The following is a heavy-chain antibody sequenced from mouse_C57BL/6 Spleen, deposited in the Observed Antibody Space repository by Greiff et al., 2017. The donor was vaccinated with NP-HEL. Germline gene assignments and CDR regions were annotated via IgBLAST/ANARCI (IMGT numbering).Heavy chain of an antibody. CDR1: GYTFTDYE. D-gene: IGHD4-1*01. CDR2: IDPETGGT. CDR3: TREKTGFAY. Sequence: VHVKQSGAELVRPGASVTLSCKASGYTFTDYEMHWVKQTPVHGLEWIGAIDPETGGTAYNQKFKGKAILTADKSSSTAYMELRSLTSEDSAVYYCTREKTGFAYWGQGTLVTVSA. J-gene: IGHJ3*01. V-gene: IGHV1-15*01.